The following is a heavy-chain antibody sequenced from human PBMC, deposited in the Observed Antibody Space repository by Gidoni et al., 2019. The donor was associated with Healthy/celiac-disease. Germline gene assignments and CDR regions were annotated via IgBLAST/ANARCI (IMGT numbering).Heavy chain of an antibody. CDR1: GFTFGDYA. V-gene: IGHV3-49*03. CDR2: IRSKAYGWTT. CDR3: TRDSGYGDGTEYYMAV. D-gene: IGHD4-17*01. J-gene: IGHJ6*03. Sequence: EVQLVESGGGLVQQGRSLRLSCTASGFTFGDYAMSWLRQAPGKGLEWVGFIRSKAYGWTTESAASVEGIFTISRYDSKSIAYLPMNSLKTEDTAVYYCTRDSGYGDGTEYYMAVLGKWTTVTVSS.